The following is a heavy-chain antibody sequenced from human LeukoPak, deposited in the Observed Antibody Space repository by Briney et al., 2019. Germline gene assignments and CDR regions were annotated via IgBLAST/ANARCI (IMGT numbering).Heavy chain of an antibody. CDR3: VRDTGGSGSYPDY. J-gene: IGHJ4*02. CDR2: IKQDGSER. CDR1: GFTFSNYW. D-gene: IGHD1-26*01. V-gene: IGHV3-7*01. Sequence: GGSLRLSCAASGFTFSNYWMIWVRQAPGKRLEWVANIKQDGSERYYVDSVRGRFTISRDNAKNSVYLQVNSLRVEDTAMYYCVRDTGGSGSYPDYWGQGVMVTVSS.